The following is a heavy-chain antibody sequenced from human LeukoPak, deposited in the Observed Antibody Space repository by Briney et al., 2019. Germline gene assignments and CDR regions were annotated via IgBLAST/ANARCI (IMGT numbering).Heavy chain of an antibody. V-gene: IGHV3-7*01. D-gene: IGHD3-10*02. CDR2: IKQDGSEK. Sequence: GALRLSCAASGFTFSSYWMSWVRQAPGKGPEWVANIKQDGSEKYYVDSVKGRFTISRDNAKNSLYLQMNSLRAEDTAVYYCAELGITMIGGVWGKGTTVTISS. J-gene: IGHJ6*04. CDR1: GFTFSSYW. CDR3: AELGITMIGGV.